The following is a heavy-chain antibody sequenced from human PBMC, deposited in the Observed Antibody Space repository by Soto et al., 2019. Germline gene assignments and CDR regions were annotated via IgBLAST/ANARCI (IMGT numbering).Heavy chain of an antibody. J-gene: IGHJ5*02. CDR3: ASSTTYNWFDP. CDR1: GGSISSGDYY. V-gene: IGHV4-30-4*01. Sequence: SETLSLTCTVSGGSISSGDYYWSWIRQPPGKGLEWIGYIYYSGSTYYNPSLKSRVTISVDTSKNQFSLKLSSVTAADTAVYYCASSTTYNWFDPWGPGTLVTVSS. CDR2: IYYSGST. D-gene: IGHD2-2*01.